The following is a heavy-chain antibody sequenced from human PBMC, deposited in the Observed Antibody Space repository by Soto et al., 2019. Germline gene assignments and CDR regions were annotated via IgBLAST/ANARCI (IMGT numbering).Heavy chain of an antibody. Sequence: QVQLQESGPGLVKPSGTLSLTCAVSGGSISSSNWWSWVRQPPGKGLEWIGEIYHSGSTNSNPSLNRRVTISVDKSKYQFSLSLSSVSAADTAVYCCASNWYDLGYGMDVWGQGTTVTVSS. D-gene: IGHD1-1*01. J-gene: IGHJ6*02. CDR1: GGSISSSNW. CDR2: IYHSGST. CDR3: ASNWYDLGYGMDV. V-gene: IGHV4-4*01.